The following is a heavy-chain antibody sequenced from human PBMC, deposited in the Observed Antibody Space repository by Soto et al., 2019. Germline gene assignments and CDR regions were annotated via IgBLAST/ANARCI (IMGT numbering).Heavy chain of an antibody. CDR1: DFTLGNYW. J-gene: IGHJ4*02. V-gene: IGHV3-7*01. CDR2: IKPDGSVT. CDR3: FGGNGGPQ. D-gene: IGHD3-16*01. Sequence: PGGSLRLSCRNSDFTLGNYWMNWARQGPGKGLEWVANIKPDGSVTNYLDSVKGRFTISRDNVRNSVSLQMNSLRVEDTAVYFCFGGNGGPQWGQGTLVTVSS.